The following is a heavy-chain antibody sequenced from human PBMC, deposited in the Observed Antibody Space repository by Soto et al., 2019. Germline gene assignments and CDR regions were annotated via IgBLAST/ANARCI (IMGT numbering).Heavy chain of an antibody. D-gene: IGHD6-25*01. J-gene: IGHJ6*02. V-gene: IGHV3-64*02. CDR1: GFTFSSYV. CDR3: ARVRAAGSYYYSGMDV. Sequence: GGSLRLSCAASGFTFSSYVLHWVRQAPGKGLEYISAISSDGGDTYYVDSVKGRFTISRDNSKNTLYLQMGSLRAEDTAVYYCARVRAAGSYYYSGMDVWGLGTTVTVSS. CDR2: ISSDGGDT.